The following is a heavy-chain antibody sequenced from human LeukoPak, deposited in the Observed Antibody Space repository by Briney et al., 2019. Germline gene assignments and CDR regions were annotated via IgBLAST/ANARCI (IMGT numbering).Heavy chain of an antibody. D-gene: IGHD5-18*01. CDR3: ASPSGYSYGYSFYY. V-gene: IGHV3-21*01. CDR2: ISSSSGSI. J-gene: IGHJ4*02. Sequence: PGGSLRLSCAASGFSFDIYNVNWVRQAPGKGLEWVSSISSSSGSIYYADSVKGRFTISRDNAKNSLYLHMSSLRAEDTAVYYCASPSGYSYGYSFYYWGQGTLVTVSS. CDR1: GFSFDIYN.